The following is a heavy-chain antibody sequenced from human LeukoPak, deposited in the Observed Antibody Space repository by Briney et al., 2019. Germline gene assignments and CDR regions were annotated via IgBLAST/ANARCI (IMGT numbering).Heavy chain of an antibody. Sequence: GESLKISCKGSGYSFTSYWIGWVRQMPGKGLEWMGIIYPGDSNTRYSPSFQGQVIFSADKSISTAYLQWSSLKASDTAMYYCARHESHCSSTSCYHYYMDVWGKGTTVTVSS. D-gene: IGHD2-2*01. V-gene: IGHV5-51*01. J-gene: IGHJ6*03. CDR2: IYPGDSNT. CDR1: GYSFTSYW. CDR3: ARHESHCSSTSCYHYYMDV.